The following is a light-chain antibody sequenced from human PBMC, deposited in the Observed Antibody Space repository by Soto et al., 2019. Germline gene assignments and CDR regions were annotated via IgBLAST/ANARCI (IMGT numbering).Light chain of an antibody. V-gene: IGKV3-20*01. CDR1: QSVSYSY. Sequence: EIVLTQSPGTLSLSPGERATLSCRATQSVSYSYLAWYQQKPGQAPRLLIYDVSNRATGIPDRFSGSGSGTDFTLTISRLEPEDFAVYYCQQYGTSLPLAFGGGTKVEIK. J-gene: IGKJ4*01. CDR2: DVS. CDR3: QQYGTSLPLA.